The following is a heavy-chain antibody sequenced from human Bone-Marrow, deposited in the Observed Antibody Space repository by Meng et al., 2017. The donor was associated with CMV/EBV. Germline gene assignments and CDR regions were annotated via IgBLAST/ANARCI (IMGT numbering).Heavy chain of an antibody. D-gene: IGHD2-15*01. Sequence: SETLSLTCAVYGGSFSGYYWSWIRQPPGKGLEWIGEINHSGSTNYNPSLKSRVTISVDTSKNQFSLKLSSVTAADTAVYSCAKSLGYCSGGSCYGRLPGNYWGQGTLVTVSS. CDR1: GGSFSGYY. J-gene: IGHJ4*02. CDR3: AKSLGYCSGGSCYGRLPGNY. CDR2: INHSGST. V-gene: IGHV4-34*01.